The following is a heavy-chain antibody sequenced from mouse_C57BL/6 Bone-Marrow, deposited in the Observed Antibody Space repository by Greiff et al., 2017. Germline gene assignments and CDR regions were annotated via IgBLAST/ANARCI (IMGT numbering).Heavy chain of an antibody. D-gene: IGHD1-1*01. V-gene: IGHV1-42*01. Sequence: VQLQQSGPELVKPGASVKISCKASGYSFTGYYMNWVKQSPEKSLEWIGEINPSTGGTTYNQKFKAKATLTVDKSSSTAYMQLKSLTSEDSAVYYCAASTTVVANLYWYFDVWGTGTTVTVSS. CDR1: GYSFTGYY. CDR2: INPSTGGT. J-gene: IGHJ1*03. CDR3: AASTTVVANLYWYFDV.